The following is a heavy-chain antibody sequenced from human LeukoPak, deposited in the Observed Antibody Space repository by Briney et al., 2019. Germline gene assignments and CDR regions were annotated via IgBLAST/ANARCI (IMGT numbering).Heavy chain of an antibody. CDR3: ARRLQARIVSWYGTDV. J-gene: IGHJ6*02. V-gene: IGHV3-7*01. D-gene: IGHD5-24*01. Sequence: GGSLRLSCAASGFTFSSYWMSWVRQAPGKGLEWVANIKQDGSEKYYVDSVKGRFTISRDNAKNSLYLQMNSLRAEDTAVYYCARRLQARIVSWYGTDVWGQGTTVTVSS. CDR2: IKQDGSEK. CDR1: GFTFSSYW.